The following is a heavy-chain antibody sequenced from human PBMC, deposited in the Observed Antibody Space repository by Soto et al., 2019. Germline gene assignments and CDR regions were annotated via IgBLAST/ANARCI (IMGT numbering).Heavy chain of an antibody. Sequence: GASVKVSCKASGYTFTSYPMHWVRQAPGQRLEWMGWINTGNGNTKYSQKFQGRVTITGDTSATTACMELSSLRSEDTAVYYCASRPGIAVAGFDYWGQGTLVTVSS. CDR1: GYTFTSYP. V-gene: IGHV1-3*04. J-gene: IGHJ4*02. CDR3: ASRPGIAVAGFDY. CDR2: INTGNGNT. D-gene: IGHD6-19*01.